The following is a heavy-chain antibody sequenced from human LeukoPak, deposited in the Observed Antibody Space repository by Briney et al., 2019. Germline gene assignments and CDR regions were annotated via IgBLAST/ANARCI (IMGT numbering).Heavy chain of an antibody. D-gene: IGHD6-6*01. CDR2: IYTSGST. Sequence: PSETLSLTRTVSGGSISSYYWSWIRQPAGKGLEWIGRIYTSGSTNYNPSLKSRVTISVDKSKNQFSLKLSSVTAADTAVYYCARSYQLLLDVWGKGTTVTVSS. CDR3: ARSYQLLLDV. J-gene: IGHJ6*04. V-gene: IGHV4-4*07. CDR1: GGSISSYY.